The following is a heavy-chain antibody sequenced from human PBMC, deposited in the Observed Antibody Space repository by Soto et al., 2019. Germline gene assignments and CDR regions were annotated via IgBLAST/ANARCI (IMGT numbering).Heavy chain of an antibody. Sequence: SVKVSCKASGFTFTSSAVQWVRQARGQRLEWIGWIVIGRGNTNYAQKFQERVTITRDMSTSTAYMELSSLRSEDTAVYYCAADLYDSSDVKDLGVYWGRGTLVTFSS. CDR1: GFTFTSSA. J-gene: IGHJ4*02. D-gene: IGHD3-22*01. V-gene: IGHV1-58*01. CDR2: IVIGRGNT. CDR3: AADLYDSSDVKDLGVY.